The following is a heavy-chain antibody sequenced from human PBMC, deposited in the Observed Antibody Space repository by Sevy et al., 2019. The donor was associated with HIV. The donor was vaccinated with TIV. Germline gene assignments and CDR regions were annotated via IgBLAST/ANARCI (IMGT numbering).Heavy chain of an antibody. Sequence: SGPTLVKPTQTLTLTCTFSGFSLSTSGVGVGWIRQPPGKALEWLALIYWDDNKRYSPSLRDRLTITKDTSKNQVVLTMTNMDPVDTATYYCAHSLYGDCIDGYFDYWGQGTLVTVSS. D-gene: IGHD4-17*01. CDR2: IYWDDNK. CDR3: AHSLYGDCIDGYFDY. V-gene: IGHV2-5*02. J-gene: IGHJ4*02. CDR1: GFSLSTSGVG.